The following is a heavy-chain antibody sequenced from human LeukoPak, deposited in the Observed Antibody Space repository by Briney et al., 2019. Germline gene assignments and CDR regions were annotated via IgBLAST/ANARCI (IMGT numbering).Heavy chain of an antibody. CDR3: ARDHYYDSSGYTFRH. CDR1: GDSMTSTSHF. D-gene: IGHD3-22*01. V-gene: IGHV4-39*07. CDR2: IYYRGST. J-gene: IGHJ1*01. Sequence: PSETLSLTCTVSGDSMTSTSHFWDWIRQPPGKGLEWIGSIYYRGSTYYNPSLKSRVTISVDTSKNQFSLKLSSVTAADTAVYYCARDHYYDSSGYTFRHWGQGTLVTVSS.